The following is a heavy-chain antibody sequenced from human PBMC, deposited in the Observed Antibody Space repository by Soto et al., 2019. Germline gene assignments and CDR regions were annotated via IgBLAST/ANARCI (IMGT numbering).Heavy chain of an antibody. J-gene: IGHJ4*02. Sequence: SETLSLTCAVYGGSFSGYCWSWIRQPPGKGLEWIGEINHSGSTNYNPSLKSRVTISVDTSKNQFSLKLSSVTAADTAVYYCARGSCSGGSCYSPTRLYFDYWGQGTLVTVSS. D-gene: IGHD2-15*01. V-gene: IGHV4-34*01. CDR2: INHSGST. CDR1: GGSFSGYC. CDR3: ARGSCSGGSCYSPTRLYFDY.